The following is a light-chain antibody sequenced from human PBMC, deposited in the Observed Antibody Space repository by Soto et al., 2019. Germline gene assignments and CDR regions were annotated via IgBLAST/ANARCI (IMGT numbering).Light chain of an antibody. Sequence: EIVLTQSPGTLSSSPGERATLSCRASQSIDNRYVAWYQHKPGQAPRLLIYATSSRATGLPDRFGGSGSGTDFTLTINRLEPEEFAVYYCQQYFASSWTFGQGTKVDIK. CDR3: QQYFASSWT. J-gene: IGKJ1*01. CDR1: QSIDNRY. V-gene: IGKV3-20*01. CDR2: ATS.